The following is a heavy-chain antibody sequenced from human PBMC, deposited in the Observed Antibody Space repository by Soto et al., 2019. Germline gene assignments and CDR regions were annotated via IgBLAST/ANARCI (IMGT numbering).Heavy chain of an antibody. V-gene: IGHV3-33*01. D-gene: IGHD3-3*01. J-gene: IGHJ6*02. Sequence: PGGSLRLSCAASGFTFSSYGMHWVRQAPGKGLEWVAVIWYDGSNKYYADSVKGRFTISRDNSKNTLYPQMNSLRAEDTAVYYCARGRQGVRFLEWLSSPDYYYYGMDVWGQGTTVTVS. CDR3: ARGRQGVRFLEWLSSPDYYYYGMDV. CDR1: GFTFSSYG. CDR2: IWYDGSNK.